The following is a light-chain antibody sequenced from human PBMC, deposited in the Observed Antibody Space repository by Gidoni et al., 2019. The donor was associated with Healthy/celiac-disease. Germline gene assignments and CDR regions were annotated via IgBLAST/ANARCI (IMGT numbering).Light chain of an antibody. J-gene: IGKJ2*01. V-gene: IGKV3-15*01. Sequence: EIVMTQSPATLSVSPGDRATLSCRASQSVSSNLAWYQQKPGQAPRLLISGASTRANGIPARFSGSGSGTEFTLTISSLQSEDFAVYYCQQYNNWPPKYTFXXXTKLEIK. CDR2: GAS. CDR1: QSVSSN. CDR3: QQYNNWPPKYT.